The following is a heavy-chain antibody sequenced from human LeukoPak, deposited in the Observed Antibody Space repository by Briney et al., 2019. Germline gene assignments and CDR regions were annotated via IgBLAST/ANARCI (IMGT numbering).Heavy chain of an antibody. CDR3: ARGGGSGYSYG. V-gene: IGHV4-59*01. D-gene: IGHD5-18*01. J-gene: IGHJ4*02. CDR2: IYYSGST. CDR1: GGSISSYY. Sequence: SETLSLTCTVSGGSISSYYWSWIRQPPGKGLVWIGYIYYSGSTNYNPSPKSRVTLSVDTSKNQFSLKLSSVTAADTAVYYCARGGGSGYSYGWGQGTLVTVSS.